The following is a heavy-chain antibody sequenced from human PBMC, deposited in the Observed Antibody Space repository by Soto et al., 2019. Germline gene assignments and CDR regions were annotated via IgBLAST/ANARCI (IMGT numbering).Heavy chain of an antibody. J-gene: IGHJ6*01. CDR3: ARASRSRYGMDV. CDR1: GGTFSSYA. CDR2: IIPIFGTA. Sequence: QVQLVQSGAEVKKPGSSVKVSCKASGGTFSSYAISWVRQAPGQGLEWMGGIIPIFGTANYAQKFQGRVTITADESTSTAYMELSSQRSEDRGVYYCARASRSRYGMDVWGQGTTVTVSS. D-gene: IGHD6-6*01. V-gene: IGHV1-69*01.